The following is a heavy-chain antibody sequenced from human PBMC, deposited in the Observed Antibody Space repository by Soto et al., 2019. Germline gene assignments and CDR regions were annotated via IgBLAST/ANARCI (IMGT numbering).Heavy chain of an antibody. CDR1: GFTFSSYG. D-gene: IGHD6-19*01. CDR2: IWYDGSNK. CDR3: ARDFKYRVSGWNLNY. J-gene: IGHJ4*02. Sequence: GGSLRLSCAASGFTFSSYGMHWVRQAPGKGLEWVAVIWYDGSNKYYADSVKGRFTISRDNSKNTLYLQMNSLRAEDTAVYYCARDFKYRVSGWNLNYWGQGTLVTVSS. V-gene: IGHV3-33*01.